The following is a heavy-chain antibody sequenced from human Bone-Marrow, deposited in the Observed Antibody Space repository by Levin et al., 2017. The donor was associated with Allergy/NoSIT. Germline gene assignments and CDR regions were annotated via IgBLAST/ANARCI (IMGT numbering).Heavy chain of an antibody. J-gene: IGHJ4*02. CDR2: IWYDGSNN. CDR3: ARGGYSYYFDY. D-gene: IGHD6-13*01. Sequence: GESLKISCTASGFTFSSYGMHWVRQAPGKGLEWVALIWYDGSNNYYADSVKGRFTISRDNSKNTLYLQMNSLRAEDTAVYYCARGGYSYYFDYWGQGTLVTVSS. V-gene: IGHV3-33*01. CDR1: GFTFSSYG.